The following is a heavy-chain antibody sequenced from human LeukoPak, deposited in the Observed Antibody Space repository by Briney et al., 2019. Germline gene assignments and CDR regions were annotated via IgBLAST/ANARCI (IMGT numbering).Heavy chain of an antibody. J-gene: IGHJ4*02. V-gene: IGHV3-23*01. D-gene: IGHD2-15*01. Sequence: AGGSLRLSCAASGFTFSSYAMSWVRQAPGKGLEWVSAISGSGGSTYYADSVKGRFTISRDNSRNTLYLQMNSLRAEDTAVYYCAKDRRGYSPPYYFDYWGQGTLVTVSS. CDR1: GFTFSSYA. CDR3: AKDRRGYSPPYYFDY. CDR2: ISGSGGST.